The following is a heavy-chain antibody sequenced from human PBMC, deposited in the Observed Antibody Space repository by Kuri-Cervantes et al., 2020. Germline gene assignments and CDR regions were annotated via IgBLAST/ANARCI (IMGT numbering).Heavy chain of an antibody. CDR2: IYHSGST. CDR1: GGSISSGGYS. D-gene: IGHD1-26*01. J-gene: IGHJ6*02. Sequence: SETLSLTCAVSGGSISSGGYSWSWIRQPPGKGLEWIGYIYHSGSTYYNPSLKSRVTILVDRSKNQFSLKLSSVTAADTAVYYCARGGVGATGIDYGMDVWAKGPRSPSP. CDR3: ARGGVGATGIDYGMDV. V-gene: IGHV4-30-2*01.